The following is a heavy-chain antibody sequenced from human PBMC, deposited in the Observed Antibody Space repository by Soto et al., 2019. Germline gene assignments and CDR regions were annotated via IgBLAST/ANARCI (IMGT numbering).Heavy chain of an antibody. V-gene: IGHV4-59*12. Sequence: PSETLSLTCTVSGGSISSYYWSWIRQPPGKGLEWIGYIYYSGSTNYNPSLKSRVTISVDTSKNQFSLKLSSVTAADTAVYYCARDSGDGPEGAFDIWGQGSMVTVSS. CDR3: ARDSGDGPEGAFDI. CDR2: IYYSGST. D-gene: IGHD3-10*01. J-gene: IGHJ3*02. CDR1: GGSISSYY.